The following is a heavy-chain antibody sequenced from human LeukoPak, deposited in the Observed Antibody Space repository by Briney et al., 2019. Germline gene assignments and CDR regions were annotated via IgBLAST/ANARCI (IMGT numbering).Heavy chain of an antibody. CDR1: GFTFSNYA. Sequence: GGSLRLSCAASGFTFSNYAMGWVRQAPGKGLEWVSGISGSGDSTNYADSVKGRFTVSRDNSKNTLYLQMTSLRAEDTAIYFCAKDPSRTLGYCNGGSCYSGYYFDYWGQGTLVTVPS. CDR3: AKDPSRTLGYCNGGSCYSGYYFDY. D-gene: IGHD2-15*01. J-gene: IGHJ4*02. CDR2: ISGSGDST. V-gene: IGHV3-23*01.